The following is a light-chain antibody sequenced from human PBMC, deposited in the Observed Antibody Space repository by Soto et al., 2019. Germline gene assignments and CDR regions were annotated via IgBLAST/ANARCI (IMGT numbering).Light chain of an antibody. CDR1: SGHSSFA. CDR2: LNSDGSH. Sequence: QSVLTQSPSASASLGASVKLTCTLSSGHSSFAISWHQQQPEQGPRYLMKLNSDGSHNKGDGIPDRFSGSSSGAERYLTISSLQYEDEADYYCQTWGTGVWVFGGGTKLTVL. CDR3: QTWGTGVWV. V-gene: IGLV4-69*01. J-gene: IGLJ3*02.